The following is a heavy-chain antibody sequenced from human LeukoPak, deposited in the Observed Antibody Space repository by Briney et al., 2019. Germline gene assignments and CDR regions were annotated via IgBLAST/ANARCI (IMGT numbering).Heavy chain of an antibody. CDR3: ARRGYPDP. CDR1: GGSFSGYY. CDR2: INHSGST. D-gene: IGHD5-18*01. J-gene: IGHJ5*02. V-gene: IGHV4-34*01. Sequence: SETLSLTCAVYGGSFSGYYWSWIRQPPGKGLEWIGEINHSGSTNYNPSLKSRVTISVDTSKNQFSLKLSSVTAADTAVYYCARRGYPDPWGQGTLVTVSS.